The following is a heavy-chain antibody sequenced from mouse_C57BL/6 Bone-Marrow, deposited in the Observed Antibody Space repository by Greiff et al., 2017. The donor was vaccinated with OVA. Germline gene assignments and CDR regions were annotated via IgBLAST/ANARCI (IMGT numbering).Heavy chain of an antibody. CDR1: GYTFTDYY. CDR2: INPNNGGT. V-gene: IGHV1-26*01. Sequence: EVQLQQSGPELVKPGASVKISCKASGYTFTDYYMNWVKQSHGKSLEWIGDINPNNGGTSYNQKFKGKATLTVDKSSSTAYMELRSLTSEDSAVYYCANLWLRLGYWYFDVWGTGTTVTVSS. D-gene: IGHD2-2*01. CDR3: ANLWLRLGYWYFDV. J-gene: IGHJ1*03.